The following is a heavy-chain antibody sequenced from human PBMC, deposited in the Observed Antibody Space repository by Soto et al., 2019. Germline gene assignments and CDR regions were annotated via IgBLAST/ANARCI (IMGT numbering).Heavy chain of an antibody. CDR2: FDPEDGKT. D-gene: IGHD3-3*01. V-gene: IGHV1-24*01. Sequence: GSEKVSCKVSGYTLNEISNHWVRQVPGKGLEWMGGFDPEDGKTIYAQRFQGRVTMTEDTSTDTVYMELSSLRSEDTAMYYCVTLSPFGVTVFGVVTWFDPWGQGTLVTVSA. J-gene: IGHJ5*02. CDR1: GYTLNEIS. CDR3: VTLSPFGVTVFGVVTWFDP.